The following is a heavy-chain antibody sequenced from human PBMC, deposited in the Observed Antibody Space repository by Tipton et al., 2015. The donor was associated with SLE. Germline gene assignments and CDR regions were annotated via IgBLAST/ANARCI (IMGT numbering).Heavy chain of an antibody. V-gene: IGHV4-59*08. J-gene: IGHJ6*03. CDR2: IYSSGST. Sequence: TLSLTCTVSGGSIRSYYWSWIRQPPGKGLEWIAYIYSSGSTKYNPSLKSRVTMSLDTSRNQFSLKLSSVTAADTAVYYCARSPTSDYYYYYMDVWGKGTTVTVSS. CDR1: GGSIRSYY. CDR3: ARSPTSDYYYYYMDV. D-gene: IGHD3-16*01.